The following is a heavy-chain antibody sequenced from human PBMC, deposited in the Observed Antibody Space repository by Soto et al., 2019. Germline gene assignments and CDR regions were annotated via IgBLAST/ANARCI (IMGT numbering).Heavy chain of an antibody. V-gene: IGHV1-69*08. CDR1: GGTFSSYT. CDR3: ARDLYYYGSGSGDDAFDI. J-gene: IGHJ3*02. D-gene: IGHD3-10*01. Sequence: QVQLVQSGAEVKKPGSSVKVSCKASGGTFSSYTISWVRQAPGQGLEWMGRIIPILGIANYAQKFQGRVTITAEKSTSTAYMELSSMRSEDTAVYYCARDLYYYGSGSGDDAFDIWGQGTMVTVSS. CDR2: IIPILGIA.